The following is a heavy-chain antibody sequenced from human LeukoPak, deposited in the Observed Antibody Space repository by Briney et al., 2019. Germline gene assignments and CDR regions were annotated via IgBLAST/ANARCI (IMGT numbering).Heavy chain of an antibody. CDR1: GFTFDDYA. D-gene: IGHD6-19*01. CDR2: ITGDGDTT. J-gene: IGHJ4*02. V-gene: IGHV3-43*02. Sequence: GGSLRLSCAASGFTFDDYAMHWVRQAPGKGLEWLSLITGDGDTTYYADSVKGRFTISRDNSKNSLYLQMNSLRTEDIALYYCAKEGPIAVAAYFDYWGQGTLVTVSS. CDR3: AKEGPIAVAAYFDY.